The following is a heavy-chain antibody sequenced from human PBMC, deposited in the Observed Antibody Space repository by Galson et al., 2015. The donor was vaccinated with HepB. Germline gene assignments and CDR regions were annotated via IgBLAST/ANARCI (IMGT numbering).Heavy chain of an antibody. CDR3: VRKSISPDGTIGYFDY. CDR1: GFTFSDYY. Sequence: SLRLSCAASGFTFSDYYMDWVRQAPGKGLEWVGRSRNKANSYTTEYAASVRGRFTVSRDDSKNSLYLQMNSLKTEDTAVYYCVRKSISPDGTIGYFDYWGQGTLVTVSS. J-gene: IGHJ4*02. CDR2: SRNKANSYTT. V-gene: IGHV3-72*01. D-gene: IGHD6-13*01.